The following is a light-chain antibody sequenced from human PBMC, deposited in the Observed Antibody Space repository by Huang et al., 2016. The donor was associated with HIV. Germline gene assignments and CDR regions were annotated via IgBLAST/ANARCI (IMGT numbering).Light chain of an antibody. CDR3: QQYYLYPWT. J-gene: IGKJ1*01. V-gene: IGKV1-8*01. Sequence: AIRITQSPSSLSASTGDRVTITCRASQDVSNYLAWYQQKPGRAPNLVMYSASTLQGGVPSRFSGNGSATDFSLTINCLQSEDFATYYCQQYYLYPWTFGQGTKVEI. CDR1: QDVSNY. CDR2: SAS.